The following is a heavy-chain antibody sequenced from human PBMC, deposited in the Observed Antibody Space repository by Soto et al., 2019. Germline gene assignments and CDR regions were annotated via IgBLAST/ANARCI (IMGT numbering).Heavy chain of an antibody. CDR2: IYHSGST. CDR3: ASRLGYSYGFMTNWFDP. CDR1: GGSISSSNW. D-gene: IGHD5-18*01. V-gene: IGHV4-4*02. J-gene: IGHJ5*02. Sequence: PSETLSLTCAVSGGSISSSNWWSWVRQPPGKGLEWIGEIYHSGSTNYNPSLKSRVAISVDKSKNQFSLKLSSVTAADTAVYYCASRLGYSYGFMTNWFDPWGQGTLVTVSS.